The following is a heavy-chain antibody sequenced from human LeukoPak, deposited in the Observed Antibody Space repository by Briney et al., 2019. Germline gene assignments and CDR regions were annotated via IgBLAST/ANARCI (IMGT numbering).Heavy chain of an antibody. Sequence: ASVKVSCKASGGTFSSYALSWVRQAPGQGLEWMGTIIPIVGIANYAQKFQGRVTITADKSTSTAYMELSSLRSEDTAVYYCARDGEMATICFDYWGQGTLVTVSS. CDR1: GGTFSSYA. CDR3: ARDGEMATICFDY. V-gene: IGHV1-69*04. J-gene: IGHJ4*02. D-gene: IGHD5-24*01. CDR2: IIPIVGIA.